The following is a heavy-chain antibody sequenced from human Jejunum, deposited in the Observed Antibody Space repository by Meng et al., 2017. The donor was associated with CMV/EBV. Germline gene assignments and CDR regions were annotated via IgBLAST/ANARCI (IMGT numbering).Heavy chain of an antibody. CDR3: ARSDIRGDAFDI. D-gene: IGHD2-15*01. CDR1: GYTFTTYW. CDR2: IYPGDSDT. V-gene: IGHV5-51*01. J-gene: IGHJ3*02. Sequence: GSGYTFTTYWIAWVRQMPGKGLEWMGIIYPGDSDTRYSPSFQGQVTISADKSISTAYLQWNSLKASDTAMYYCARSDIRGDAFDIWGQGTMVTVS.